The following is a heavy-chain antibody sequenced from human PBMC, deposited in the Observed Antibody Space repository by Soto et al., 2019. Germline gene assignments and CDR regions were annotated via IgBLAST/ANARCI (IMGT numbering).Heavy chain of an antibody. CDR1: GFTFSSYA. CDR3: AKDLFQGWFGELLPAHVDY. Sequence: PGGSLRLSCAASGFTFSSYAMSWVRQAPGKGLEWVSAISGSGGSTYYADSVKGRFTISRDNSKNTLYLQMNSLRAEDTAVYYCAKDLFQGWFGELLPAHVDYWGQGTLVTVSS. J-gene: IGHJ4*02. D-gene: IGHD3-10*01. V-gene: IGHV3-23*01. CDR2: ISGSGGST.